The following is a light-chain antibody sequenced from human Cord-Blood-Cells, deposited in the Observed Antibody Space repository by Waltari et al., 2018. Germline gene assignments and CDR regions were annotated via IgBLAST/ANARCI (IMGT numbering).Light chain of an antibody. CDR2: GKN. Sequence: SSELTPDPAVSVALGQTVRITCQGDSLRSYYASWYQQNPGQAPVLVIYGKNNRPSGIPDRFSGSSSGNTASLTITGAQAEDEADYYGNSRDSSGNHLVFGGGTKLTVL. CDR1: SLRSYY. V-gene: IGLV3-19*01. J-gene: IGLJ2*01. CDR3: NSRDSSGNHLV.